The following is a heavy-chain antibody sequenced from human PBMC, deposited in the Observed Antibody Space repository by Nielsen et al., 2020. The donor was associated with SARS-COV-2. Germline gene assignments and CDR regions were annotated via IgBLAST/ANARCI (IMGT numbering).Heavy chain of an antibody. CDR3: ARDNNHIDDAFDI. V-gene: IGHV3-23*01. D-gene: IGHD2-21*01. J-gene: IGHJ3*02. Sequence: GESLKISCAASGFTFSAHAMIWVRQTAGKGLEWVSAVSGDVAHTTYYADSVKGRFTISRDNSKNTLYLQMNSLRAEDTAVYYCARDNNHIDDAFDIWGQGTMVTVSS. CDR2: VSGDVAHTT. CDR1: GFTFSAHA.